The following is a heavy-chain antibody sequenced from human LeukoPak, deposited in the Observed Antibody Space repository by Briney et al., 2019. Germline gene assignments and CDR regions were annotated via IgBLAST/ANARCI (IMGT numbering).Heavy chain of an antibody. CDR1: GFTFSSHS. Sequence: PGGSLRLSCAASGFTFSSHSMNWVRQAPGKGLEWLSYIDSGSGNIYYRDSVKGRFTISRHNSRNTLYLQMNSLRAEDTAVYYCARVDTVMAYYFDLWGQGTLVTVSS. D-gene: IGHD5-18*01. J-gene: IGHJ4*02. V-gene: IGHV3-48*01. CDR3: ARVDTVMAYYFDL. CDR2: IDSGSGNI.